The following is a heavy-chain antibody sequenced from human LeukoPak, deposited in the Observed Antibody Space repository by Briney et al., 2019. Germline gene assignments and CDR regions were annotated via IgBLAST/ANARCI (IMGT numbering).Heavy chain of an antibody. CDR2: INTDGSTT. D-gene: IGHD2-21*02. V-gene: IGHV3-74*01. J-gene: IGHJ4*02. CDR3: ASPVWGGDCYPYDY. Sequence: GGSLRLSCAASEFTFSNFWMHWVRQTPGKGLVWVSRINTDGSTTTYADSVKGRFTISRDNAKNTLYLQMNSLRAEATAVYYCASPVWGGDCYPYDYGGQGTLVTVSS. CDR1: EFTFSNFW.